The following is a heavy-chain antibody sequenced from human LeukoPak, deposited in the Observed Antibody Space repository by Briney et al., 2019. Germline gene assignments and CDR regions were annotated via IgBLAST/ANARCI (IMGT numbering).Heavy chain of an antibody. J-gene: IGHJ4*02. CDR1: GVRFRDYY. CDR2: ISTSVSTT. V-gene: IGHV3-11*01. Sequence: PGGSLRHSCAASGVRFRDYYMSWIRQAPGKGLAWVSYISTSVSTTYYADSVKGRFTISRDNAKNSLYLQMNSLRAEDTAVYFCARRHDYGDSWGQGTLVTVSS. CDR3: ARRHDYGDS.